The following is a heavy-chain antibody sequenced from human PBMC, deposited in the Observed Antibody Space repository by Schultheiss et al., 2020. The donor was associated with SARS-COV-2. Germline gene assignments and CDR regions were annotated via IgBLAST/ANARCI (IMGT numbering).Heavy chain of an antibody. CDR2: INHSGST. CDR1: GGSFSGYY. Sequence: SETLTLTCAVYGGSFSGYYWSWIRQPPGKGLEWIGEINHSGSTNYNPSLKSRVTMSVDTSKNQFSLKLSAVTVADTAVYYCARVRQAISKLATICFDLWGQGSLVTVAS. D-gene: IGHD3-3*01. CDR3: ARVRQAISKLATICFDL. V-gene: IGHV4-34*01. J-gene: IGHJ5*02.